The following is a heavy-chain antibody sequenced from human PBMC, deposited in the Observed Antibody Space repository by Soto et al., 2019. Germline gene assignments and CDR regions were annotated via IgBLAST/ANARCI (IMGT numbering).Heavy chain of an antibody. CDR2: INHSGST. J-gene: IGHJ4*02. D-gene: IGHD4-4*01. CDR3: ARSIHHTVTSPLDC. V-gene: IGHV4-34*01. CDR1: GGSFSGYY. Sequence: SETLSLTCAVYGGSFSGYYWSWIRQPPGKGLEWIGEINHSGSTNYNPSLKSRVTISVDTSKNQFSLKLSSVTAADTAVYYCARSIHHTVTSPLDCWGQGTLVTVSS.